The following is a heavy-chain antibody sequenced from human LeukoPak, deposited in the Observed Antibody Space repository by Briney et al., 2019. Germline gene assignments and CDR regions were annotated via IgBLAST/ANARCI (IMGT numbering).Heavy chain of an antibody. Sequence: GASVKVSCKASGYTFSDYGVTWVRQAPGQGLEWMGWISVSSGTTTFAQNFQDRVTLTTDASTNTAYMELRTLRSDDTAVYYCARDVSCGYMDYWGQGTLVTVAS. V-gene: IGHV1-18*01. CDR2: ISVSSGTT. CDR3: ARDVSCGYMDY. J-gene: IGHJ4*02. CDR1: GYTFSDYG.